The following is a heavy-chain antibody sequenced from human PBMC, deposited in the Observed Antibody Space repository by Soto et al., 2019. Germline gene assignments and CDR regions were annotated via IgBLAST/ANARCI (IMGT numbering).Heavy chain of an antibody. V-gene: IGHV3-48*02. J-gene: IGHJ2*01. D-gene: IGHD2-2*01. CDR3: ARGPSAAAPLSDWYFDL. CDR1: GCTFSSDT. CDR2: ISSNSWTI. Sequence: GGSVRISCAASGCTFSSDTMNWVRNTPGKCLEWVSYISSNSWTIYYPDSVQGRFTISRDNAKSSLHLQMDSLRDEDTAVYYCARGPSAAAPLSDWYFDLWGRGTLVTVSS.